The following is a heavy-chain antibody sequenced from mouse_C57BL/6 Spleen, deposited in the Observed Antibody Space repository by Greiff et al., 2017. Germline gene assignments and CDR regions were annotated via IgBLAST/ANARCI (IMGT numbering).Heavy chain of an antibody. J-gene: IGHJ3*01. CDR2: IDPENGDT. D-gene: IGHD1-1*01. CDR3: TNGSNWFAY. V-gene: IGHV14-4*01. CDR1: GFNIKDDY. Sequence: EVQLQQSGAELVRPGASVKLSCTASGFNIKDDYMHWVKQRPEQGLEWIGWIDPENGDTEYAPKFKGKATITADTSSNTAYLQLSSLTSEDTAVYYCTNGSNWFAYWGQGTLVTVSA.